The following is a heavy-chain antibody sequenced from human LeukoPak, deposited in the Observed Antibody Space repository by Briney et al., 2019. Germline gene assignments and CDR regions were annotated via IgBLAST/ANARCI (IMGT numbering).Heavy chain of an antibody. Sequence: GGSLRLSCAASGFTFSSYAMHWVRQAPGKGLEWVAVISYDGSNKYYADSVKGRFTISRDNSKNTLYLQMNSLRAEDTAVYYCAREACPYRLCYYDSSGYSLNYYFDYWGQGTLVTVS. D-gene: IGHD3-22*01. V-gene: IGHV3-30-3*01. J-gene: IGHJ4*02. CDR2: ISYDGSNK. CDR1: GFTFSSYA. CDR3: AREACPYRLCYYDSSGYSLNYYFDY.